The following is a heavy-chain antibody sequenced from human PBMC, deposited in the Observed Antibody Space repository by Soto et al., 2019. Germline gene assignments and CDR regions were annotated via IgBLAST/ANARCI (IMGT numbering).Heavy chain of an antibody. CDR1: AFTFSSYG. V-gene: IGHV3-48*02. D-gene: IGHD1-26*01. CDR2: ISGNGATI. CDR3: ARVYSWNYRDAFHI. Sequence: GRSLRLSRAASAFTFSSYGMNWVRQAPGKGLEWLSYISGNGATIYNADSVKGRFTISRDNARNLLHLQMNSLTDEDTAVCYCARVYSWNYRDAFHIWGQGTMVTGSS. J-gene: IGHJ3*02.